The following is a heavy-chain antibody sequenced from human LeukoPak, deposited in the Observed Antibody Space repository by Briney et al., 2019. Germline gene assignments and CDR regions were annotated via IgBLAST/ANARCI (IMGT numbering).Heavy chain of an antibody. V-gene: IGHV1-24*01. J-gene: IGHJ3*02. D-gene: IGHD1-1*01. Sequence: AASVKVSCKASGGTFSSYAISWVRQAPGQGLEWMGGFDPEDGETIYAQKFQGRVTMTEDTSTDTAYMELSSLRSEDTAVYYCATGTTGTTHDAFDIWGQGTMVTVSS. CDR2: FDPEDGET. CDR1: GGTFSSYA. CDR3: ATGTTGTTHDAFDI.